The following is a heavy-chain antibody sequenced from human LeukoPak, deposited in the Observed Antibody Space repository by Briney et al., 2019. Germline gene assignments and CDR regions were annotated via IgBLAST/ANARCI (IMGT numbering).Heavy chain of an antibody. CDR1: GFTFSSYA. Sequence: GGSLRLSCSASGFTFSSYAMHWVRQAPGKGLEYVSAISSNGGSTYYADSVKGRFTISRDNSKNTLYLQMNSLRAEDTAVYYCARAPHYYDSSGFDYWGQGTLVTVSS. CDR3: ARAPHYYDSSGFDY. CDR2: ISSNGGST. V-gene: IGHV3-64*04. J-gene: IGHJ4*02. D-gene: IGHD3-22*01.